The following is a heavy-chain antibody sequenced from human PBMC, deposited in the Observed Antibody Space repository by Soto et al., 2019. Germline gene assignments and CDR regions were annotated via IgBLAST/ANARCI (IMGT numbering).Heavy chain of an antibody. CDR1: GYTFNNYG. D-gene: IGHD3-10*01. V-gene: IGHV1-18*01. Sequence: QVQLVQSGAEVKKPGASVKVSCKTSGYTFNNYGISWVRQAPGQGLEWMGWISDYNGNTNYAQKFQGRVTMTTDTSTKTVYMVLTRLRSADTAVYYCARDGYYDSGSYGMDVWGRGTTVTVSS. CDR3: ARDGYYDSGSYGMDV. CDR2: ISDYNGNT. J-gene: IGHJ6*02.